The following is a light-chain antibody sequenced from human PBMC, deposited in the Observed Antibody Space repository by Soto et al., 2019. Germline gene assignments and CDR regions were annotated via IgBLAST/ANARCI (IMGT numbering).Light chain of an antibody. CDR1: QSVSSNY. Sequence: ESVLTQSPGTLSLSPGERATLSCRASQSVSSNYLAWYQQKPGQAPRLLIYGASTRATGIPDRFSGSGSGTDFTITISRLEPEDSAVYYCQQYGSSPTWTFGQGTKVEI. J-gene: IGKJ1*01. V-gene: IGKV3-20*01. CDR3: QQYGSSPTWT. CDR2: GAS.